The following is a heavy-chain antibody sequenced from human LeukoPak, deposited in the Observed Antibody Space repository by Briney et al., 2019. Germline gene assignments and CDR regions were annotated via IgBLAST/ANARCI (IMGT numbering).Heavy chain of an antibody. D-gene: IGHD5-24*01. CDR3: ARTLQEKRWLPHSYFDY. CDR2: IIPIFGTA. CDR1: GGTFSSYA. V-gene: IGHV1-69*13. Sequence: SVKVSCKASGGTFSSYAISWVRQAPGQGLEWMGGIIPIFGTANYAQKFQGRVTITADESTSTAYMELSSLRSEDTAVYYCARTLQEKRWLPHSYFDYWGQGTLVTVSS. J-gene: IGHJ4*02.